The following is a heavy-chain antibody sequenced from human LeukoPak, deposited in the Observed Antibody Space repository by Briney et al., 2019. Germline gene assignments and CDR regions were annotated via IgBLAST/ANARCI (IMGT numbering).Heavy chain of an antibody. J-gene: IGHJ4*02. Sequence: GASVKVSCKVSGYTLTELSMHWVRQAPGKGLEWMGGFDPEDGETIYAQKFQGRVTMTEDTSTDTAYMELSSLRSEDTAVYYCATAYCGGDCRRYFDYWGQGTLVTVSS. CDR1: GYTLTELS. V-gene: IGHV1-24*01. CDR2: FDPEDGET. D-gene: IGHD2-21*02. CDR3: ATAYCGGDCRRYFDY.